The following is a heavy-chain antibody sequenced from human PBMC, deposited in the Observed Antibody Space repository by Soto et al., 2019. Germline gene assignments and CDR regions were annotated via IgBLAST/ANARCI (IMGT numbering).Heavy chain of an antibody. Sequence: SETLSLTCTVSGGSINNHYWSWIRQPPGQGLEWIGYIYYSGSTNYNPSLKSRFTISRDNAQSSLYLQMNSLRADDTAIYYCAREFYWGPGTLVTVSS. J-gene: IGHJ4*02. CDR2: IYYSGST. V-gene: IGHV4-59*11. CDR3: AREFY. CDR1: GGSINNHY.